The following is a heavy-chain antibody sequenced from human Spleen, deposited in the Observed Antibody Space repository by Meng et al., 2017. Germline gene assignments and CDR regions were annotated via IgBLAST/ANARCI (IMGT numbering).Heavy chain of an antibody. CDR3: ASVGYCSGGSCYAEYYFDY. D-gene: IGHD2-15*01. V-gene: IGHV1-69*05. CDR1: GGTVSSYA. Sequence: QGQLVESGAGGKTPGSTVEVSCKAAGGTVSSYAISWVRQAPGQGLEWMGGIIPIFGTANYAQKFQGRVTITTDESTSTAYMELSSLRSEDTAVYYCASVGYCSGGSCYAEYYFDYWGQGTLVTSPQ. CDR2: IIPIFGTA. J-gene: IGHJ4*02.